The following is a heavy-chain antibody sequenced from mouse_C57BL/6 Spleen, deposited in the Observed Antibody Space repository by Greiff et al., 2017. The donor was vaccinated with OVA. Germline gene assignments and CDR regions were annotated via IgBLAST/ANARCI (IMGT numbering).Heavy chain of an antibody. Sequence: VQLQQSGPELVKPGASVKISCKASGYAFSSSWMNWVKQRPGKGLEWIGRIYPGDGDTNYNGKFKGKATLTADKSSSTAYMQLSSLTSEDSAVYVCARSGYQDAMDYWGQGTSVTVSS. CDR1: GYAFSSSW. CDR2: IYPGDGDT. D-gene: IGHD2-2*01. V-gene: IGHV1-82*01. J-gene: IGHJ4*01. CDR3: ARSGYQDAMDY.